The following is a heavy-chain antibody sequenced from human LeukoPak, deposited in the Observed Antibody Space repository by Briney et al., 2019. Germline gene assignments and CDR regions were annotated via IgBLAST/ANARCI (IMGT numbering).Heavy chain of an antibody. Sequence: GGSLRLSCTASGFTFSDYGMHWVRQPPGKGLEWVAIIWYDGSNKTYEDSVKGRFAISRDNSKNTLYLQMNSLRAEDTAVYYCARGVDYYENSGTIDYWGQGTLVTVSS. CDR1: GFTFSDYG. D-gene: IGHD3-22*01. CDR2: IWYDGSNK. CDR3: ARGVDYYENSGTIDY. J-gene: IGHJ4*02. V-gene: IGHV3-33*01.